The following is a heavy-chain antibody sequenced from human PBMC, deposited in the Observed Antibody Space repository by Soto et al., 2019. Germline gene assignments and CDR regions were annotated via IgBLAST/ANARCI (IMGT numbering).Heavy chain of an antibody. V-gene: IGHV4-34*01. D-gene: IGHD3-9*01. CDR3: ARGRLRYRSGLTY. CDR2: MNHSGST. J-gene: IGHJ4*02. CDR1: GGSFSDYY. Sequence: QVQLQQWGAGLLKPSETLSLTCAVYGGSFSDYYWSWIRQPPGKGLEWIGEMNHSGSTNYNPSLKSRVTISVDTSKNQFSLKLSSVTAADTAVYYCARGRLRYRSGLTYWGQGTLVTVSS.